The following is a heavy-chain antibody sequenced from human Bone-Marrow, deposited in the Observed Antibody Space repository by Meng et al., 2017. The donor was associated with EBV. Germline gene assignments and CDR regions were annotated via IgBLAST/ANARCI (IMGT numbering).Heavy chain of an antibody. CDR2: ISGSGTST. J-gene: IGHJ4*02. Sequence: EXQLLEXXXGLVQPGXSLRLSXAASGFTFSSYAMTWVRQAPGKGLEWVSTISGSGTSTHHADSVKGRFTISRDNSKNTLYLQMNSLRAEDTAVYYCAKNHVPSGRYSEFDYWGQGTLVTVSS. CDR1: GFTFSSYA. V-gene: IGHV3-23*01. D-gene: IGHD1-26*01. CDR3: AKNHVPSGRYSEFDY.